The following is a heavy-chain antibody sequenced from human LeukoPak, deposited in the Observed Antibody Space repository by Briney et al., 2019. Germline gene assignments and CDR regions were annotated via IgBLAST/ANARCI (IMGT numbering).Heavy chain of an antibody. J-gene: IGHJ4*02. CDR2: IKSKAYGGTT. CDR3: TRDDAARDYDFWSGYYSRDY. Sequence: GGSLRLSCTASGFTFGDYAMSWVRQAPGKGLEWVGFIKSKAYGGTTEYAASVKGRFTISRDDSKSIAYLQMNSLKTEDTAVYYCTRDDAARDYDFWSGYYSRDYWGQGTLVTVSS. D-gene: IGHD3-3*01. V-gene: IGHV3-49*04. CDR1: GFTFGDYA.